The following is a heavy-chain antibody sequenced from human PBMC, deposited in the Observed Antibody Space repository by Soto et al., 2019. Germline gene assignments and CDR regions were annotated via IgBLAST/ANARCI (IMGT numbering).Heavy chain of an antibody. Sequence: QVQLVQSGAEVKKPGSSVKVSCKASGGTFSSDSFSWVRQAPGQGLEWMGGIIPMFDTPIYAQKFQDRGTITADKSTSTAYMQLSSLRSGDTAVYYCARSGGLDRDFNYWGQGSLVTVSS. J-gene: IGHJ4*02. CDR2: IIPMFDTP. D-gene: IGHD2-15*01. CDR1: GGTFSSDS. V-gene: IGHV1-69*14. CDR3: ARSGGLDRDFNY.